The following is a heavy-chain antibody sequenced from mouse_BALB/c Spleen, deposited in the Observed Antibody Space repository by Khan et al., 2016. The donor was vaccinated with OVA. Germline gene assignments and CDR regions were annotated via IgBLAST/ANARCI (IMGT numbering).Heavy chain of an antibody. Sequence: EVQRVESGAELVKPGASVKLSCTASGFNIKDTYMHWVKQRPEQGLEWIGRIDPANGNTKYDPKLQGKATITADTSSNKAYLQLSSRTSEDTAVYYCAIINAWGQGTTLTVSS. V-gene: IGHV14-3*02. J-gene: IGHJ2*01. CDR3: AIINA. CDR1: GFNIKDTY. CDR2: IDPANGNT.